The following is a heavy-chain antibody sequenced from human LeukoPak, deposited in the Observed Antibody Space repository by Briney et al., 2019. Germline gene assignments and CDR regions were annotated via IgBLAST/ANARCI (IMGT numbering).Heavy chain of an antibody. CDR2: ISPHRNIT. V-gene: IGHV1-18*01. CDR3: ARDYSQSYFDISGYNYVDWFDP. D-gene: IGHD3-22*01. J-gene: IGHJ5*02. Sequence: ASVKVSCKTSGYSFTTYGINWVRLAPGQGLQWMGWISPHRNITKYAQMFHHRITMTTDKSTTTTYMELRSLRSDDTAVYYCARDYSQSYFDISGYNYVDWFDPWGQGTLVTVSS. CDR1: GYSFTTYG.